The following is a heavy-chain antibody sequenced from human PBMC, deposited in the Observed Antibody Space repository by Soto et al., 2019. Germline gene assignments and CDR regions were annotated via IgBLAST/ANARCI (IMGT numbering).Heavy chain of an antibody. Sequence: QVQLVESGGGVVKPGRSLRLSCASSGFTFSSYGMHWVRQAPGKGLEWVAVISYDGSNKYYADSVKGRFTISRDNSKNTLYLQMNSLRAEDTSVYYCAKDRRVQLWSFLVDYWGQGTLVTVSS. D-gene: IGHD5-18*01. J-gene: IGHJ4*02. CDR3: AKDRRVQLWSFLVDY. V-gene: IGHV3-30*18. CDR2: ISYDGSNK. CDR1: GFTFSSYG.